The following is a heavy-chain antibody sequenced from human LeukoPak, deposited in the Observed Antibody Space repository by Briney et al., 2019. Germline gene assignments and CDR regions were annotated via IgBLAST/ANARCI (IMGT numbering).Heavy chain of an antibody. CDR3: ARLRSSVTDDDTFDI. CDR2: IYPGDSDT. Sequence: GESLKISCQGSGYIFTSYWIGWVRQMPGKGLEWMGIIYPGDSDTRYSPSFQGQVTISADKSISTAYLQWRSLKASDTAMYYCARLRSSVTDDDTFDIWGQGTMVTVSS. V-gene: IGHV5-51*01. CDR1: GYIFTSYW. D-gene: IGHD6-13*01. J-gene: IGHJ3*02.